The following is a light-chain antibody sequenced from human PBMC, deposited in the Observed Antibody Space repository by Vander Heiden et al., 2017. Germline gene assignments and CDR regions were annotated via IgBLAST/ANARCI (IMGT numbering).Light chain of an antibody. CDR2: AAS. V-gene: IGKV1-39*01. CDR1: QSISDY. J-gene: IGKJ1*01. Sequence: DIQMTQSPSSLSASVGDRVTITYRATQSISDYLNWYQQKPEKVPKLLIYAASRLQSGVPSRFSGSGSGTHFTLTISSLQPDDFATYYCQQSYDTPRTFGQGTKVEIK. CDR3: QQSYDTPRT.